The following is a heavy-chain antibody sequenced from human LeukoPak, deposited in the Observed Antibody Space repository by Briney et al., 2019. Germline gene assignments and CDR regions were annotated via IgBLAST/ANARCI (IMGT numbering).Heavy chain of an antibody. CDR1: GFTFSSYE. Sequence: GGSLRLSCAAPGFTFSSYEMNWVRQAPGKGLEWVSYISGSGSTIYYADSVKGRFTISRDSAKNSLYLQMNSLRAEDTAVYYCARAGKYYDILTGPEDGAFDIWGQGTMVTVSS. CDR2: ISGSGSTI. J-gene: IGHJ3*02. CDR3: ARAGKYYDILTGPEDGAFDI. V-gene: IGHV3-48*03. D-gene: IGHD3-9*01.